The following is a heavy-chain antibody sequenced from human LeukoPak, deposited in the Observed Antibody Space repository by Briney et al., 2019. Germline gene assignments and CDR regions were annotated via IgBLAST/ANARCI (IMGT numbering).Heavy chain of an antibody. CDR1: GGSFSGYY. J-gene: IGHJ5*02. CDR2: INHSGST. Sequence: SETLSLTCAVYGGSFSGYYWSWIPQPPGKGLEWIGEINHSGSTNYNPPLKSRVTISVDTSKNQFSLKLSSVTAADTAVYYCARAVLRYFDWLLAYNWFDPWGQGTLVTVSS. D-gene: IGHD3-9*01. CDR3: ARAVLRYFDWLLAYNWFDP. V-gene: IGHV4-34*01.